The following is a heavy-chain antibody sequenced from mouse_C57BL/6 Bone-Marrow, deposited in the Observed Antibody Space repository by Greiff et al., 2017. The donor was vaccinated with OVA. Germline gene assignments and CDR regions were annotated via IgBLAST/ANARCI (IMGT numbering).Heavy chain of an antibody. V-gene: IGHV3-6*01. CDR1: GYSITSGYY. CDR3: ARDWDDY. D-gene: IGHD4-1*01. Sequence: DVQLQESGPGLVKPSQSLSLTCSVTGYSITSGYYWNWIRQFPGNKLEWMGYISYDGSNNYNPSLKNRISITRDTSKNQFFLKLNSVTTEDTATYYCARDWDDYWGQGTTLTVSS. J-gene: IGHJ2*01. CDR2: ISYDGSN.